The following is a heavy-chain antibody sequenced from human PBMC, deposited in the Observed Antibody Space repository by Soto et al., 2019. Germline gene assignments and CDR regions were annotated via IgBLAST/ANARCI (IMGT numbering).Heavy chain of an antibody. J-gene: IGHJ6*02. V-gene: IGHV5-10-1*01. CDR2: IDPSDSYT. D-gene: IGHD6-13*01. CDR3: ARRPLRGSSSWYPLPYYYYYYGMDV. Sequence: PGESLKISCKGSGYSFTSYWISWVRQMPGKGLEWMGRIDPSDSYTNYSPSFQGHVTISADKSISTAYLQWSSLKASDTAMYYRARRPLRGSSSWYPLPYYYYYYGMDVWGQGTTVTV. CDR1: GYSFTSYW.